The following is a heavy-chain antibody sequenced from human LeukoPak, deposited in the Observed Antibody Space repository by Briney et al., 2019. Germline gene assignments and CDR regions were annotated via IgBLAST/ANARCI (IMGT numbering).Heavy chain of an antibody. D-gene: IGHD6-13*01. V-gene: IGHV4-61*02. CDR1: GGSISSGSYY. CDR2: SYTSGST. J-gene: IGHJ4*02. CDR3: AREREGDYIAAPGLMDY. Sequence: PSETLSLTCTVSGGSISSGSYYWSWIRQPAGKGLEWIGRSYTSGSTNYNPSLKSRVTISVDTSKNQFSLKLRSVPAADTAVYYCAREREGDYIAAPGLMDYWGQGTLVTVSS.